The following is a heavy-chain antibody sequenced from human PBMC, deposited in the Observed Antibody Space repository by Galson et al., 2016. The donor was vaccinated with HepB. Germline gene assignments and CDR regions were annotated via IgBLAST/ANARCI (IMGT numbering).Heavy chain of an antibody. V-gene: IGHV3-11*01. CDR2: ITTPENTV. D-gene: IGHD2-15*01. J-gene: IGHJ4*02. CDR3: ARWRGGYFDS. CDR1: GFTFGDYY. Sequence: SLRLSCAASGFTFGDYYMSWIRQAPGKGLEWISYITTPENTVYDVDSVKGRFTTSRDNAKGSLLLQMHSLRAEDTAVYYCARWRGGYFDSWGQGTLVTVSS.